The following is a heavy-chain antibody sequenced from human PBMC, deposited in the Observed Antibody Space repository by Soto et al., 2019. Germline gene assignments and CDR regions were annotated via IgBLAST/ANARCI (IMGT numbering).Heavy chain of an antibody. V-gene: IGHV4-39*01. Sequence: SETLSLTCTVSGGSFGISAYYWGWIRRAPGKGLEWIGSINSSGSTFSNPSLKSRVTLSVYTSKNQFSLKLTSVTAADTSLYYCSRRVAEGLAPWGQGALVTVSS. J-gene: IGHJ5*02. CDR3: SRRVAEGLAP. CDR2: INSSGST. CDR1: GGSFGISAYY.